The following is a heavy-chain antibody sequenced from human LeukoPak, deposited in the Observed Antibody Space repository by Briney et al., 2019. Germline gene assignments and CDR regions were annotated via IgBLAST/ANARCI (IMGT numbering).Heavy chain of an antibody. J-gene: IGHJ4*02. Sequence: GGSLRLSCAASGFTFSSYAMSWVRQAPGKGLEWVSAISGSSAGTYYADSVEGRFTISRDNSRNTLYLQMNSLRAEDTAVYYCAKLAGWTNFDYWGQGTLVTVSS. CDR2: ISGSSAGT. CDR1: GFTFSSYA. D-gene: IGHD6-19*01. CDR3: AKLAGWTNFDY. V-gene: IGHV3-23*01.